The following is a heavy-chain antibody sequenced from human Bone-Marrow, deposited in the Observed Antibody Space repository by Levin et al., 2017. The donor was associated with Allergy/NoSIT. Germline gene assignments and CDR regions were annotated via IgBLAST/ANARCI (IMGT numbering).Heavy chain of an antibody. J-gene: IGHJ4*02. CDR2: INPNSGGT. CDR1: GYNFTGYY. Sequence: ASVKVSCKASGYNFTGYYMHWVRQAPGQGLEWMGWINPNSGGTNYAQNFQVLFTMTRDTSINTAYMELSRLRSDDTAVYYCARVLGASGTYWGQGTLVTVSS. D-gene: IGHD3-10*01. CDR3: ARVLGASGTY. V-gene: IGHV1-2*02.